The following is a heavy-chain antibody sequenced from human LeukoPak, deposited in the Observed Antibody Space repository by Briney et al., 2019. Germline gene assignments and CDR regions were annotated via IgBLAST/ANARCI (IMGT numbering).Heavy chain of an antibody. V-gene: IGHV3-48*01. CDR2: ISSSSSTI. CDR3: AKDAYCSSTSCYWAHLDY. CDR1: GFTFSSYS. D-gene: IGHD2-2*01. J-gene: IGHJ4*02. Sequence: GGSLRLSCAASGFTFSSYSMNWVRQAPGKGLEWVSYISSSSSTIYYADSVKGRFTISRDNSKNTLYLQMNSLRAEDTAVYYCAKDAYCSSTSCYWAHLDYWGQGTLVTVSS.